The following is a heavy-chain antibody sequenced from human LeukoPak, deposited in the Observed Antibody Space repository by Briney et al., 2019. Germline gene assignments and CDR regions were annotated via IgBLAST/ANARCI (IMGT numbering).Heavy chain of an antibody. Sequence: PGGSLRLSCAASGFTFSHYGMHFVRQAPGKGLEWVAVVWFDGSNKYYADSVKGRFTISRDNSKNTLYLQMNSLRAEDTAVYYCARDYTPMATSFYYYGMDVWGQGTTVTVSS. CDR1: GFTFSHYG. CDR3: ARDYTPMATSFYYYGMDV. J-gene: IGHJ6*02. CDR2: VWFDGSNK. D-gene: IGHD5-18*01. V-gene: IGHV3-33*01.